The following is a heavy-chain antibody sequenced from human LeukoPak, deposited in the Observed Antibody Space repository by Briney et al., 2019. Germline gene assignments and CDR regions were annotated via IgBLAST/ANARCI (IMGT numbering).Heavy chain of an antibody. V-gene: IGHV4-38-2*02. CDR2: IYHSGST. CDR3: ARVTGYMIEDYFDY. Sequence: SETLSLTCTVSGYSISSGYYWGWIRQPPGKGLEWIGSIYHSGSTSYNPSLKSRLTISVDTSKNHFSLKLRSVTAADTAVYYCARVTGYMIEDYFDYWGQGTLVTVSS. J-gene: IGHJ4*02. D-gene: IGHD3-22*01. CDR1: GYSISSGYY.